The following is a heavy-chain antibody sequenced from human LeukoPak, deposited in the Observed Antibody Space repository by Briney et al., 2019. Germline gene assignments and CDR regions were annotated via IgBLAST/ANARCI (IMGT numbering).Heavy chain of an antibody. CDR3: AKDSRSGYYENWFDP. J-gene: IGHJ5*02. CDR1: GFTLNDYA. V-gene: IGHV3-9*01. CDR2: ISWNSGSI. D-gene: IGHD3-22*01. Sequence: GGSLRLSCAASGFTLNDYAMHWVRQAPGKGLEWVSGISWNSGSIGYADSVKGRFTISRDNAKNSLYLQMNSLRAEDTALYYCAKDSRSGYYENWFDPWGQGTLVTVSS.